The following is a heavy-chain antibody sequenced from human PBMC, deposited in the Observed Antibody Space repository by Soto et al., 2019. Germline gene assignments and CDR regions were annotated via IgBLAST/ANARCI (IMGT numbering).Heavy chain of an antibody. CDR2: ISGSGGTT. V-gene: IGHV3-23*01. D-gene: IGHD2-8*01. Sequence: EVQLLESGGGLVQPGGSLRLSCAASGFTFSSNGMSWVRQAPGKGLEWVSGISGSGGTTNYADSVKGRFTISRDNSKNTMYLQMYSLRVEDPAVYYCAEDHCTVWGQGNKVTVSP. CDR1: GFTFSSNG. CDR3: AEDHCTV. J-gene: IGHJ6*01.